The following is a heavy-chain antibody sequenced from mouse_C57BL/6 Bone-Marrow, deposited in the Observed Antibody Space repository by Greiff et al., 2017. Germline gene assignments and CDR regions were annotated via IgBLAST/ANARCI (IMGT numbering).Heavy chain of an antibody. D-gene: IGHD4-1*01. V-gene: IGHV3-1*01. Sequence: EVKLLESGPGMVKPSQSLSLTCTVTGYSITSGYDWHWIRHFPGNKLEWMGYISYSGSTNYNPSLKSRISITHDTSTNHFFLKLNSVTTEDTATYYCARETWDGFMDYWGQGTSVTVSS. CDR2: ISYSGST. CDR3: ARETWDGFMDY. CDR1: GYSITSGYD. J-gene: IGHJ4*01.